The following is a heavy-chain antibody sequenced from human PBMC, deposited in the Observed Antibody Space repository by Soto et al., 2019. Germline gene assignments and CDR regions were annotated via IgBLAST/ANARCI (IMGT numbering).Heavy chain of an antibody. D-gene: IGHD1-26*01. CDR2: IMPIFRRA. Sequence: SVKVSCKASGGTFKNSAISWVRQVSGQGLEWMGGIMPIFRRADYAQKFQGRVTITADKSTSTVHMELSSLGSEDTAIYYCARAEVGSTTRIGYWGQGTLVTVSS. CDR1: GGTFKNSA. V-gene: IGHV1-69*06. CDR3: ARAEVGSTTRIGY. J-gene: IGHJ4*02.